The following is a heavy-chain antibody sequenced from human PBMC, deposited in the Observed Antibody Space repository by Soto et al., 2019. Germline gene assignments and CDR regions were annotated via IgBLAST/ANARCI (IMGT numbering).Heavy chain of an antibody. CDR3: ARGAIRGYSYGHSDY. D-gene: IGHD5-18*01. CDR1: GFSLSSYT. CDR2: ISITGSYI. V-gene: IGHV3-21*01. J-gene: IGHJ4*02. Sequence: PGGSLRLSCAASGFSLSSYTMDWVRQAPGKGLQWVSSISITGSYIYYADSVKGRFAISRDNAQNSLYLYMNSLRAEDTAVYYCARGAIRGYSYGHSDYWGQGTLVTVS.